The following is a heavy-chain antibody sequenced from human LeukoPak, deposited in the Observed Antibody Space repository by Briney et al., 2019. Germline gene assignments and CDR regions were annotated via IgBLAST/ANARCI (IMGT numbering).Heavy chain of an antibody. D-gene: IGHD5-12*01. Sequence: MPSETLSLTCAVYGGSFSGYYWSWIRQPPGKGLEWIGEINHSGSTNYNPSLKSRVTISVDTSKNQFSLKLSSVTAADTAVYHCARLVFSGYDNGRDYWGQGTLVTVSS. J-gene: IGHJ4*02. CDR2: INHSGST. CDR1: GGSFSGYY. V-gene: IGHV4-34*01. CDR3: ARLVFSGYDNGRDY.